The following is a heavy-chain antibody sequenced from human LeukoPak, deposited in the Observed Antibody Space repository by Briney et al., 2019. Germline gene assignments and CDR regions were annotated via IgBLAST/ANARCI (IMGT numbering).Heavy chain of an antibody. Sequence: GGSLRLSCAASGFTFSSYSMNWVCQAPGKGLEWVSSISSSSYIYYADSVKGRFTISRDNAKNSLYLQMNSLRAEDTAVYYCARDNAYSSGWYFSDFFTGPNWFDPWGQGTLVTVSS. J-gene: IGHJ5*02. CDR3: ARDNAYSSGWYFSDFFTGPNWFDP. D-gene: IGHD6-19*01. V-gene: IGHV3-21*01. CDR2: ISSSSYI. CDR1: GFTFSSYS.